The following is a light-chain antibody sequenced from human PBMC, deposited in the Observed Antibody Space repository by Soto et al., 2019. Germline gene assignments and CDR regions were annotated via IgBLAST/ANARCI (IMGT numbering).Light chain of an antibody. Sequence: EIVLTQSPGTLSLSPGERATLSCRASQSVSSSYLAWYQQKPGQAPRLLIYGASSRATGIPDRFSGSGSGTDITLTISRLEPEDFAVYYCQQYGSSPIFGGGTMVEIK. V-gene: IGKV3-20*01. J-gene: IGKJ4*01. CDR3: QQYGSSPI. CDR1: QSVSSSY. CDR2: GAS.